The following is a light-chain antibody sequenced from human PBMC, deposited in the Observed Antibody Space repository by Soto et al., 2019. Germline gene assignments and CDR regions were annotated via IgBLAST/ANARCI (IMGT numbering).Light chain of an antibody. CDR2: RTS. J-gene: IGKJ4*01. CDR3: QQYNNWPRAT. Sequence: VMTQYPATLSVSPGERATLSCRASQSISSNLAWYQQKPGQAPRLLMFRTSSRATGFPARFSGSGSGTEFNLTISSLQSEDFGVYYCQQYNNWPRATFGGGTKVDIK. V-gene: IGKV3-15*01. CDR1: QSISSN.